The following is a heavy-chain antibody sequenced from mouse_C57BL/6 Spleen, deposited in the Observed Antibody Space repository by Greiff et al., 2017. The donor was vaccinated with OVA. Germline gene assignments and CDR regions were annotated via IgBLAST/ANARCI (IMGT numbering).Heavy chain of an antibody. V-gene: IGHV1-55*01. J-gene: IGHJ2*01. D-gene: IGHD2-4*01. CDR1: GYTFTSYW. Sequence: VQLQQPGAELVKPGASVKMSCKASGYTFTSYWITWVKQRPGQGLEWIGDIYPGSGSTNYNEKFKSKATLTVDTSSSTAYMQLSSLTSEDSAVYYCARTLYYDYDVGYFDYWGQGTTLTVSS. CDR3: ARTLYYDYDVGYFDY. CDR2: IYPGSGST.